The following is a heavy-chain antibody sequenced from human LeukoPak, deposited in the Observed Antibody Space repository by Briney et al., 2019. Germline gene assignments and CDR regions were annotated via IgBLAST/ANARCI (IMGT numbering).Heavy chain of an antibody. CDR1: GYSFTTYW. Sequence: GESLKISCRGSGYSFTTYWIGWVRQLPGKGLEWMGIIYPGDSDTRYSPSFQGQVTMSADKSINTAYLQLSSLQASDTAMYYCARRQGCSSTSCPPDSWGQGTLVTVSS. CDR2: IYPGDSDT. J-gene: IGHJ4*02. D-gene: IGHD2-2*01. V-gene: IGHV5-51*01. CDR3: ARRQGCSSTSCPPDS.